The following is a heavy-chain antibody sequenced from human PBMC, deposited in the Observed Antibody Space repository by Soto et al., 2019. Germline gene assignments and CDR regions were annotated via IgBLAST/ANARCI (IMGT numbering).Heavy chain of an antibody. Sequence: EVQLLESGGDLVQPGGSLRLSCAASGFTFSNYAMSWFRQAPGKGLEWVSAIRPSGGSAYYADSVKGRFTISRDNSKNTLSLQMDSLRAEDTALYYCVKQALTHCSGGTCYHDYWGHGTLVTVSS. CDR3: VKQALTHCSGGTCYHDY. D-gene: IGHD2-15*01. CDR2: IRPSGGSA. J-gene: IGHJ4*01. V-gene: IGHV3-23*01. CDR1: GFTFSNYA.